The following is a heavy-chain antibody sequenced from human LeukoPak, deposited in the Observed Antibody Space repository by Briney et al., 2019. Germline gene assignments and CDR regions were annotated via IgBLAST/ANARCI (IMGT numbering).Heavy chain of an antibody. J-gene: IGHJ3*02. Sequence: SETLSPTCTVSGGSISSGGYYWSWIRQHPGKGLEWIGYIYYSGSTYYNPSLKSRVTISVDTSKNQFSLKLSSVTAADTAVYYCARSRRSGYARDAFDIWGQGTMVTVSS. CDR2: IYYSGST. D-gene: IGHD5-12*01. CDR3: ARSRRSGYARDAFDI. CDR1: GGSISSGGYY. V-gene: IGHV4-31*03.